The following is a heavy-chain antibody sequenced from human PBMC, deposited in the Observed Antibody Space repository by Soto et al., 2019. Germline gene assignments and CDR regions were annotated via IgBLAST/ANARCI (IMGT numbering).Heavy chain of an antibody. Sequence: QVQLVESGGGVVQPGRSLRLSCAASGFTFSSYGMHWVRQAPGKGLEWVAVISYDGSNKYYADSVKGRFTISRDNSKNTLYLQMNSLRAEDTAVYYCAKAPPGGDWYYFDYWGQGTLVTVSS. V-gene: IGHV3-30*18. J-gene: IGHJ4*02. CDR2: ISYDGSNK. CDR1: GFTFSSYG. D-gene: IGHD3-9*01. CDR3: AKAPPGGDWYYFDY.